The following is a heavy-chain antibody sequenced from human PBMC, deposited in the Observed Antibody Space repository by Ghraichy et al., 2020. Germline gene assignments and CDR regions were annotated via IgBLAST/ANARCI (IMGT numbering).Heavy chain of an antibody. CDR1: GGSFSGYY. V-gene: IGHV4-34*01. CDR2: INHSGST. J-gene: IGHJ6*02. D-gene: IGHD3-3*01. CDR3: ARGLGVGYYDFWSGYAARQYYYYGMDV. Sequence: ESLRLSCAVYGGSFSGYYWSWIRQPPGKGLEWIGEINHSGSTNYNPSLKSRVTISVDTSKNQFSLKLSSVTAADTAVYYCARGLGVGYYDFWSGYAARQYYYYGMDVWGQGTTVTVSS.